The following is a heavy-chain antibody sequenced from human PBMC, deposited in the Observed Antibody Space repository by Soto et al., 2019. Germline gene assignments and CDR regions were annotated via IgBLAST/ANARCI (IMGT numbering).Heavy chain of an antibody. CDR1: GFTFSRYW. CDR3: AREYR. J-gene: IGHJ5*02. CDR2: IKEDGSEI. Sequence: DVQLVESGGGLVQPGGSLRLSCAASGFTFSRYWMSWVRQAPGKGPEWVASIKEDGSEIYYVDSVKGRFTISRDNAKNSLHLQMNSVRVEDTAMYYCAREYRWGQGSLVTVSS. V-gene: IGHV3-7*01.